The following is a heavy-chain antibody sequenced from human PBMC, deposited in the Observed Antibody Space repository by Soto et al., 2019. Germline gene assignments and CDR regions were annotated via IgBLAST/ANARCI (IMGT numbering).Heavy chain of an antibody. CDR3: ARDLHGDPYS. CDR2: ISAYNGNT. Sequence: QVQLVQSGAEVKKPGASVKVSCKASGYTFTSYGISWVRQAPGQGLEWMGWISAYNGNTNYAQKLXGXAXMXTDTSTSTAYMGLRSLRSDDTAVYYCARDLHGDPYSWGQGSLVTVSS. V-gene: IGHV1-18*01. CDR1: GYTFTSYG. J-gene: IGHJ4*02. D-gene: IGHD4-17*01.